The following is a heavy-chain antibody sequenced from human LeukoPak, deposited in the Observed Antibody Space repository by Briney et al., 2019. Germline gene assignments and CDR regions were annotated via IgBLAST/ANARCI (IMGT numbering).Heavy chain of an antibody. CDR1: GGSVSNYY. CDR2: IYYSGST. D-gene: IGHD5-18*01. Sequence: PSETLSLTCTVYGGSVSNYYWGWIRQPPGKGLEWIGSIYYSGSTYYNPSLKSRVTISVDTSKNQFSLKLSSVTAADTAVYYCARGYSYGYGNWFDPWGQGTLVTVSS. J-gene: IGHJ5*02. CDR3: ARGYSYGYGNWFDP. V-gene: IGHV4-39*07.